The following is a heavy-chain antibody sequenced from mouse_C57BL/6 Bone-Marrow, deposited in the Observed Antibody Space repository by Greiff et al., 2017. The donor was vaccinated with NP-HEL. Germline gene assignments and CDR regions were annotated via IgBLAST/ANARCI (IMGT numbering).Heavy chain of an antibody. CDR1: GFTFSDYY. D-gene: IGHD1-1*01. CDR3: ARAYGGYFDV. Sequence: EVHLVESGGGLVQPGGSLKLSCAASGFTFSDYYMYWVRQTPEKRLEWVAYISNGGGSTYYPDTVKGRFTISRDNAKNTLYLQMSRLKSEDTAMYYCARAYGGYFDVWGTGTTVTVSS. CDR2: ISNGGGST. J-gene: IGHJ1*03. V-gene: IGHV5-12*01.